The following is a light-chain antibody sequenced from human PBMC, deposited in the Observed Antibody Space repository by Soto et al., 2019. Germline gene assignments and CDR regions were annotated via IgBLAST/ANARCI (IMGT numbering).Light chain of an antibody. CDR1: HNIARW. J-gene: IGKJ2*03. Sequence: DIQMTQSPSTLSASVGDRVSITCRASHNIARWLAWYQQKPGKAPRLLIYDASSLQSGVPSGFSGSGSGTDFTLTISSLQPEDSATYYCQQSYGTPYSFGHGTKMEIK. CDR3: QQSYGTPYS. V-gene: IGKV1-39*01. CDR2: DAS.